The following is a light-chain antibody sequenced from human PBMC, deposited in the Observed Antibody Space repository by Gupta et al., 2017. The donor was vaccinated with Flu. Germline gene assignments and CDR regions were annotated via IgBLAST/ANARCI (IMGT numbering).Light chain of an antibody. V-gene: IGLV1-47*01. J-gene: IGLJ2*01. CDR3: ATVDDSLSAVV. CDR2: KSN. Sequence: QSVLPQPPSPSGTPGPRVTFSCSGGNSNIGINYVYWYHQLPGAAPKLIIYKSNQRHSGVPDRFSGSKSGTTASLATSGLRAEDEAEYYCATVDDSLSAVVFGGGTKRTVL. CDR1: NSNIGINY.